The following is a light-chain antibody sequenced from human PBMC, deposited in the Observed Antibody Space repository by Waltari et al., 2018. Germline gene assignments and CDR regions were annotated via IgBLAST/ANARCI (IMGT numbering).Light chain of an antibody. CDR3: HHYNDWPPGT. J-gene: IGKJ2*02. CDR2: GAS. Sequence: IVLTQSPVTLSVSPGERVTLSCRASQSVRTNVAWYQQQPGQAPRLLIYGASKMATGIPARFSGTGSGTEFTLTISSLQSEDFAVYFCHHYNDWPPGTFGQGTKLDSK. CDR1: QSVRTN. V-gene: IGKV3-15*01.